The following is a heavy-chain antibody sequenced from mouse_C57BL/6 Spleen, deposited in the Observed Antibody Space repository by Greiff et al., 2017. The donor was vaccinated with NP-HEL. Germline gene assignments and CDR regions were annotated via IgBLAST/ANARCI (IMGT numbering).Heavy chain of an antibody. CDR2: ISSGSSTI. J-gene: IGHJ4*01. CDR3: ARTRGAMDY. CDR1: GFTFSDYG. Sequence: DVKLVESGGGLVKPGGSLKLSCAASGFTFSDYGMHWVRQAPEKGLEWVAYISSGSSTIYYADTVKGRFTISRDNAKNTRFLQMTSLRSEDTAMYYCARTRGAMDYWGQGTSVTVSS. V-gene: IGHV5-17*01.